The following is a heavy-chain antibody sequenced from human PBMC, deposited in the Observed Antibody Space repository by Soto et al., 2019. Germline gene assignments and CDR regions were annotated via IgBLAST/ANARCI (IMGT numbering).Heavy chain of an antibody. D-gene: IGHD1-26*01. CDR2: IYYSGST. CDR1: GGSISSSSYY. J-gene: IGHJ4*02. Sequence: SETLSLTCTVSGGSISSSSYYWGWIRQPPGKGLEWIGSIYYSGSTYYNPSLKSRVTISVDTSKNQFSLKLSSVTAADTAVYYCARLDLIAVGATPGLDYWGQGTLVTVSS. V-gene: IGHV4-39*01. CDR3: ARLDLIAVGATPGLDY.